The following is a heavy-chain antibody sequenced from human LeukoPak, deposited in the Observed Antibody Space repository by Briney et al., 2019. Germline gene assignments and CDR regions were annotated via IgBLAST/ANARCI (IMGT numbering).Heavy chain of an antibody. CDR3: ANDLVPRDTPKTNFDY. D-gene: IGHD2-15*01. CDR1: GFTFSSYA. CDR2: ISGSGGST. V-gene: IGHV3-23*01. Sequence: GGSLRLSCAASGFTFSSYAMSWVRQAPGKGLEWVSAISGSGGSTYYADSVKGRFTISRDNSKNTLYLQMNSLRAEDTAVYYCANDLVPRDTPKTNFDYWGQGTLVTVSS. J-gene: IGHJ4*02.